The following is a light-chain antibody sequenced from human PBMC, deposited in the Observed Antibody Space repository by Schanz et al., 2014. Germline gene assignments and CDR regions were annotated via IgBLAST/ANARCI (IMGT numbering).Light chain of an antibody. V-gene: IGLV1-40*01. J-gene: IGLJ3*02. CDR3: LSYATSLGGRHWV. CDR2: GNT. CDR1: SSNIGAGYD. Sequence: QSVLTQPPSVSGAPGQRVTISCTGGSSNIGAGYDVHWYQQLPGTAPKLLIYGNTNRPSGVPDRFSGSKSGTSASLAITGVQAADEADYYCLSYATSLGGRHWVFGGGTKLAVL.